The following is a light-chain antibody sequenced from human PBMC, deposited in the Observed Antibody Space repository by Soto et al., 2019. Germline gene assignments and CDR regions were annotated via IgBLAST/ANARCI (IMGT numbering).Light chain of an antibody. CDR1: NIGSES. CDR2: YDS. J-gene: IGLJ2*01. CDR3: QVWDTNVV. V-gene: IGLV3-21*04. Sequence: SYELTQPPSVSVVPGKTATITCGGNNIGSESVHWYQQRPGQAPVLVISYDSDRPSGIPERFSGSNSGNTATLTISRVEAGDEADYYCQVWDTNVVFGGGTKLTVL.